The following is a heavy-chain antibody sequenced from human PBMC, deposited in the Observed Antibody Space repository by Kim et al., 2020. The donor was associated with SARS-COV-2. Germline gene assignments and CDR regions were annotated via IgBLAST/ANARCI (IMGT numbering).Heavy chain of an antibody. CDR3: AREGSGSYFIHMDV. Sequence: ASVKVSCKASGYTFTSYAMHWVRQAPGQRLEWMGWINAGNGNTKYSQKFQGRVTITRDTSASTAYMELSSLRSEDTAVYYCAREGSGSYFIHMDVWGQGTTVTVSS. CDR1: GYTFTSYA. CDR2: INAGNGNT. V-gene: IGHV1-3*01. J-gene: IGHJ6*02. D-gene: IGHD3-10*01.